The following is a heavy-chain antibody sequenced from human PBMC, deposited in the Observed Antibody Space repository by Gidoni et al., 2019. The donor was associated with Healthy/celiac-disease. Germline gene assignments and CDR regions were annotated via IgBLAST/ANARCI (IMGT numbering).Heavy chain of an antibody. CDR3: ARVPIGELELPWFDH. J-gene: IGHJ5*02. CDR1: GGTFSSYA. V-gene: IGHV1-69*01. D-gene: IGHD1-7*01. CDR2: IIPIFGTA. Sequence: VKVSCKASGGTFSSYAISWVRQAPGQALEWMGGIIPIFGTANYAQKFQGRVTITADESTSTAYMELSSMRSEDTAVYYCARVPIGELELPWFDHWGQGTLVTVSS.